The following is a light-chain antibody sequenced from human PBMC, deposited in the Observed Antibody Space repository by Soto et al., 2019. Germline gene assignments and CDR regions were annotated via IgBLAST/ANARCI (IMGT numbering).Light chain of an antibody. CDR3: QKYNSAPFT. CDR2: AAS. Sequence: QMTQSPPSLSASVGDRVTITCRASRGINNYLAWYQQKPGKVPKLLIYAASTLQSGVPSRFSGSGSGTDFTLTISSLQPEDVATYYGQKYNSAPFTFGPGTKVDIK. V-gene: IGKV1-27*01. J-gene: IGKJ3*01. CDR1: RGINNY.